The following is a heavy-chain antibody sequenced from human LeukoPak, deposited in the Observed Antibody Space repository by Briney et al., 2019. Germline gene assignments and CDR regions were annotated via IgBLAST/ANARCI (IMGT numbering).Heavy chain of an antibody. J-gene: IGHJ4*02. CDR3: ARKTGVTGEAFDY. Sequence: GGSLRLSCVASGFTFSSCAMSWVRQSPGKGLEWISTISGSGDDTYSADSVKGRFTSSRDNSRNTLYLQMNSLRTEDTAVYYCARKTGVTGEAFDYWGQGTLVTVSS. CDR1: GFTFSSCA. CDR2: ISGSGDDT. D-gene: IGHD7-27*01. V-gene: IGHV3-23*01.